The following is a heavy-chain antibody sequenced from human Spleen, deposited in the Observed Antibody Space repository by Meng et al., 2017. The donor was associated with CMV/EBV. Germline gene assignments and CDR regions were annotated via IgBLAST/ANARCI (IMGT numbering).Heavy chain of an antibody. J-gene: IGHJ6*02. CDR3: ARVMLGGSYYYYYYGMDV. CDR2: INSDGSST. CDR1: GFTFSSYW. V-gene: IGHV3-74*01. D-gene: IGHD1-26*01. Sequence: GESLKISCAASGFTFSSYWMHWVRQAPGKGLVWVSRINSDGSSTSYADSVKGRFTISRDNAKNTLYLQMNSLRAEDTAVYYCARVMLGGSYYYYYYGMDVWGQGTTVTVSS.